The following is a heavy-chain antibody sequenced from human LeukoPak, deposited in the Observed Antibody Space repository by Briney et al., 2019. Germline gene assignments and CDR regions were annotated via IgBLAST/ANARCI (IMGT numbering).Heavy chain of an antibody. CDR2: INPNSGGT. D-gene: IGHD6-13*01. CDR1: GYTFTGYY. V-gene: IGHV1-2*02. J-gene: IGHJ5*02. CDR3: ARDVFAAYSTHHKFDP. Sequence: GASVKVSCKASGYTFTGYYMHWVRQAPGQGLEWMGWINPNSGGTNYAQSFQGRVTMTRDTSISTAYMELSRLTSDDTAVYYCARDVFAAYSTHHKFDPWGQGTLITVSS.